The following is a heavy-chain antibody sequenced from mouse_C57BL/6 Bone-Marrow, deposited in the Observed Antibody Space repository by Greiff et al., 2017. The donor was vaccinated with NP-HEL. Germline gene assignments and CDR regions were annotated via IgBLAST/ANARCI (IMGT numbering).Heavy chain of an antibody. CDR2: ISDGGSYT. CDR1: GFTFSSYA. CDR3: ARVGKRTGAFAY. V-gene: IGHV5-4*01. J-gene: IGHJ3*01. D-gene: IGHD1-1*01. Sequence: EVQLVESGGGLVKPGGSLKLSCAASGFTFSSYAMSWVRQTPEKRLEWVATISDGGSYTYYPDNVKGRFTISRDNAKNTPYLQMSNLTSEDTAMYWGARVGKRTGAFAYWGQGTLVTVSA.